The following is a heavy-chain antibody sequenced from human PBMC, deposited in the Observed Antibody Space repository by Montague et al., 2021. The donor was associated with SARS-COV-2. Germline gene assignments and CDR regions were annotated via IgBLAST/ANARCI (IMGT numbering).Heavy chain of an antibody. D-gene: IGHD6-13*01. J-gene: IGHJ4*02. CDR2: ISYDGSKE. V-gene: IGHV3-30*04. CDR1: GFTFSTYP. Sequence: SLRLSCAASGFTFSTYPMHWVRQAPGKGLEWLVVISYDGSKEDYADSVKGRFTISRDNSENMLYLQMNSLRAEDTAVYYCAKEQYSSSWSDFDYWGQGTVVAVSS. CDR3: AKEQYSSSWSDFDY.